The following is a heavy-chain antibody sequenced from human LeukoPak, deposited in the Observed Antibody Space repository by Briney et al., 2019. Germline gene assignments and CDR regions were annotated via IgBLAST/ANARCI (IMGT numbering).Heavy chain of an antibody. CDR3: NYYGSGSYSYYYYGMDV. D-gene: IGHD3-10*01. V-gene: IGHV1-69*04. Sequence: SVKVSCKASGYTFTSYGISWVRQAPGQGLEWMGRIIPILGIANYAQKFQGRVTITADKSTSTAYMELSSLRSEDTAVYYCNYYGSGSYSYYYYGMDVWGQGTTVTVSS. CDR1: GYTFTSYG. J-gene: IGHJ6*02. CDR2: IIPILGIA.